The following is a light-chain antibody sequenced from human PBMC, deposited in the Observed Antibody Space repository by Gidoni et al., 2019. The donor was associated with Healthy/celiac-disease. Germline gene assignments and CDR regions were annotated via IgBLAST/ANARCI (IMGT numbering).Light chain of an antibody. J-gene: IGKJ4*01. CDR1: QSVSSN. V-gene: IGKV3-15*01. CDR3: QQYNNWSLT. Sequence: EIVMTQSPATLSVSLGERATLSCRASQSVSSNLAWYQQKPGQAPRLLIYSASTRATGIPARFSGSGSGTEFTLTISSLQSEDFAVYYCQQYNNWSLTFGGGTKVEIK. CDR2: SAS.